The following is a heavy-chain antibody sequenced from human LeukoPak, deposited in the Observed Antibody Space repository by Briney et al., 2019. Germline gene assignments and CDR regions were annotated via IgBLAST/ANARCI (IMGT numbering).Heavy chain of an antibody. CDR3: AREKGSVFGAGWFDP. Sequence: PGGSLRLSCAASGFTLSTYAMNWVRQAPGKGLEWVSYISRSGITTYYTDSVKGRFTISRDNAKNSLYLQMNSLRAEDAAIYYCAREKGSVFGAGWFDPWGQGTLVTVSS. CDR1: GFTLSTYA. D-gene: IGHD4/OR15-4a*01. CDR2: ISRSGITT. V-gene: IGHV3-48*03. J-gene: IGHJ5*02.